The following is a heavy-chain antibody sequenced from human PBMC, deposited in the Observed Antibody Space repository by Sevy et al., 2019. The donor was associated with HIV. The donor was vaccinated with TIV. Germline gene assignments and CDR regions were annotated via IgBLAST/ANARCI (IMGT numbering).Heavy chain of an antibody. CDR1: GFTFSSYG. D-gene: IGHD4-17*01. J-gene: IGHJ4*02. CDR3: ARDLPPSATTVAHFDH. Sequence: GGSLRLSCAASGFTFSSYGMSWVRQAPGKGLEWVSYISNSGTTISYSDSVRGRFTISRDNARNSLYLQMNSLRGEDTAVYYCARDLPPSATTVAHFDHWGQGTLVTVSS. CDR2: ISNSGTTI. V-gene: IGHV3-48*04.